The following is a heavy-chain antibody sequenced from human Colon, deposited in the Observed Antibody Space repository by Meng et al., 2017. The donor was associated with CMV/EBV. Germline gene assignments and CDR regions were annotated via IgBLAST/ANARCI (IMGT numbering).Heavy chain of an antibody. CDR2: ISYGSSYM. V-gene: IGHV3-21*01. D-gene: IGHD1-1*01. CDR3: ARQTSSSTYDF. J-gene: IGHJ4*02. Sequence: GEYLKISCATSGFTFGDFGMNWVRQAPGKGLEWVASISYGSSYMYYLDSVQGRFTISRDNTANSLYLQMNSLRAEDSAVYYCARQTSSSTYDFWGQGTLVTVSS. CDR1: GFTFGDFG.